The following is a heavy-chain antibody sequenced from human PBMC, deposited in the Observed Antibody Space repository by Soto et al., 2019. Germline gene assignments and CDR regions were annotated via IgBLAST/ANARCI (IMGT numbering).Heavy chain of an antibody. V-gene: IGHV3-33*01. CDR2: IWDDGTNK. CDR1: GFSFSTYG. J-gene: IGHJ4*02. D-gene: IGHD2-2*01. Sequence: QVQLVESGGGVVQPGRSLRVSCAASGFSFSTYGMHWVRQAPGKGLEWVAVIWDDGTNKYYADSVKGRFTISRDNSKNTLYLQMNSLRAEDTAVYYCVRDLREDGCSSSSCFYFDYWGQGTLVTVSS. CDR3: VRDLREDGCSSSSCFYFDY.